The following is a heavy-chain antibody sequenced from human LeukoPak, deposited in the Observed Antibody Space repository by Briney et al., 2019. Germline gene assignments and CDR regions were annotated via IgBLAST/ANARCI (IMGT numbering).Heavy chain of an antibody. D-gene: IGHD4-17*01. V-gene: IGHV3-53*01. CDR3: VRDRLHYVEYEKTFDY. Sequence: PGRSLRLSCAASGFTVSSNYMSWVRQAPGKGLEWVSVIYSGGSTYYADSVKGRFAISRDNSKNTLYLQMNSLRAEDTAVYYCVRDRLHYVEYEKTFDYWGQGTLVTVSS. CDR1: GFTVSSNY. J-gene: IGHJ4*02. CDR2: IYSGGST.